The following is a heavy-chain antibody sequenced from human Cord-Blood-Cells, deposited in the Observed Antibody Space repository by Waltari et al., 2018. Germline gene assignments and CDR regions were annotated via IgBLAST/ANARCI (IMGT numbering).Heavy chain of an antibody. J-gene: IGHJ3*02. CDR2: IYYSGGT. Sequence: QLQLQESGPGLVKPSETLSLTCTVSGGSISSSSYYWGWIRQPQGKGLEWIGSIYYSGGTDYNPSLKSRVTISVDTSKNQCSLKLSSVTAADTAVYYCARQLWFGELLFDAFDIWGQGTMVTVSS. V-gene: IGHV4-39*01. D-gene: IGHD3-10*01. CDR3: ARQLWFGELLFDAFDI. CDR1: GGSISSSSYY.